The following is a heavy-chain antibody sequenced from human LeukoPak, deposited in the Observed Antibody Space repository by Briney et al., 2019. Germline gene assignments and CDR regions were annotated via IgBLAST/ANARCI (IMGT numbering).Heavy chain of an antibody. CDR3: ARRGSGGAFDI. V-gene: IGHV4-61*08. CDR1: GGSISSGGYS. D-gene: IGHD6-25*01. CDR2: VYYSGIT. Sequence: SETLSLTCAVSGGSISSGGYSWSWIRQPPGEGLEWIGYVYYSGITNYNPSLKSRVTISVDTSKNQFSLKLSSVTAADTAVYYCARRGSGGAFDIWGQGAMVTVSS. J-gene: IGHJ3*02.